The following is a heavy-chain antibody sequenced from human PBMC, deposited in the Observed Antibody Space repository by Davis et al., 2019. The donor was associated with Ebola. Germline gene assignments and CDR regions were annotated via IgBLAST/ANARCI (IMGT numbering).Heavy chain of an antibody. V-gene: IGHV1-18*01. Sequence: AASVKVSCKASGYTFTSYGISWVRQAPGQGLEWMGWISAYNGNTNYAQKFQGRVTITADKSTSTAYMELSSLRSEDTAVYYCARDSDDGSLPWGQGTLVTVSS. CDR1: GYTFTSYG. D-gene: IGHD1-1*01. J-gene: IGHJ5*02. CDR2: ISAYNGNT. CDR3: ARDSDDGSLP.